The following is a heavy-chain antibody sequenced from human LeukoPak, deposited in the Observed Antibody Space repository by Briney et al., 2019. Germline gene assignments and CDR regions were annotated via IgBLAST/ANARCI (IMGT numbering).Heavy chain of an antibody. J-gene: IGHJ4*02. CDR1: GFTFSNSA. CDR2: ISFDGTNK. V-gene: IGHV3-30*14. CDR3: ARGGDSSYYGDY. Sequence: GGSLRLSCAASGFTFSNSAMHWVRQAPGKGLEWVAVISFDGTNKYYADSVKGRFTISRDNSKNTLYLQMNSLRAEDTAVYYCARGGDSSYYGDYWGQGTLVTVSS. D-gene: IGHD3-22*01.